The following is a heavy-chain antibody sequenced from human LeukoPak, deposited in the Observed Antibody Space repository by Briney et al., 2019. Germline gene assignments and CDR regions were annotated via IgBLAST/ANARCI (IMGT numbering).Heavy chain of an antibody. CDR1: GGTFSSYT. J-gene: IGHJ5*02. Sequence: ASVKVSCKASGGTFSSYTISWVRQAPGQGLEWMGGIIPILGIANYAQKFQGRVTITADKSTSTAYMELSSLRSEDTAVYYCARGGPYYDSTNNWFDPWGQGTLVTVSS. V-gene: IGHV1-69*10. CDR2: IIPILGIA. D-gene: IGHD3-22*01. CDR3: ARGGPYYDSTNNWFDP.